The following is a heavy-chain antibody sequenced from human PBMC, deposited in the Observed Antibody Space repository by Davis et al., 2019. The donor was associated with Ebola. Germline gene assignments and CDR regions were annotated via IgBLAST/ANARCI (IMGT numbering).Heavy chain of an antibody. D-gene: IGHD3-10*01. CDR1: GGSFSGYY. CDR3: AKDLDEEVLLWFAESLSHHYYGMDV. Sequence: PSETLSLTCAVYGGSFSGYYWSWIRQAPGKGLEWVSVFYTCGTTYSPCSVKDRFTISRANSRTTLYLHMNSLRADDTAVYFCAKDLDEEVLLWFAESLSHHYYGMDVWGQGTTVTVSS. J-gene: IGHJ6*02. CDR2: FYTCGTT. V-gene: IGHV3-53*01.